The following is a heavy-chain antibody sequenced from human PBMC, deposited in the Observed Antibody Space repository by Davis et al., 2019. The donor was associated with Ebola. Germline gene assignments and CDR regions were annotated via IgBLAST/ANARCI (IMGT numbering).Heavy chain of an antibody. D-gene: IGHD1-7*01. V-gene: IGHV3-48*03. CDR1: GFTFSTYE. CDR3: VNPYTECRNSGNWIDP. J-gene: IGHJ5*02. CDR2: ISSSGSTI. Sequence: GESLKISCAASGFTFSTYEMNWVRQAPGKGLEWVSYISSSGSTIYYADSVKGRFTISRDNAKNSLYLQMNSLRAEDTAAYYCVNPYTECRNSGNWIDPWGQGTMVTVSS.